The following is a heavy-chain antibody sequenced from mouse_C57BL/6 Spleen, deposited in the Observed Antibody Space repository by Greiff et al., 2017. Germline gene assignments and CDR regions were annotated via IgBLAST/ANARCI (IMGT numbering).Heavy chain of an antibody. V-gene: IGHV1-53*01. CDR1: GYTFTSYW. Sequence: QVQLQQPGTELVKPGASVKLSCKASGYTFTSYWMHWVKQRPGQGLEWIGNINPSNGGTNYNEKFKSKATLTVDKSSSTAYMPLSSLISEDCAVYYCARVSTMVTTGFAYWGQGTLVTVSA. J-gene: IGHJ3*01. CDR3: ARVSTMVTTGFAY. D-gene: IGHD2-2*01. CDR2: INPSNGGT.